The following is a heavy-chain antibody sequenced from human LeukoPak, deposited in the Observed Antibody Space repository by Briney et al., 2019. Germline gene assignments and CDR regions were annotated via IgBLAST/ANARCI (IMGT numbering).Heavy chain of an antibody. CDR3: VKRDYMSSSLGT. D-gene: IGHD6-6*01. V-gene: IGHV3-23*01. Sequence: HPGGSLRLSCAAPGFTFSYYAMTSVRQAPAKGQERVSAISGRDDTTCYADSVMGRFTISRDNSKNTLYLQMNSLRVDDTALYYCVKRDYMSSSLGTWGQGTLVTVSS. CDR1: GFTFSYYA. J-gene: IGHJ4*02. CDR2: ISGRDDTT.